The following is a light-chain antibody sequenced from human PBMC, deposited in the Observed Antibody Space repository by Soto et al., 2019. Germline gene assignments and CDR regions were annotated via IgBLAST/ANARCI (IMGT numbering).Light chain of an antibody. Sequence: EIVLTQSPGTLSLSPEERATLSCRASQSVSSSSLAWYQQKPGQAPRLLIYGASSRATGIPDRFSGSGSGTDFTLTISRLEAEDFAVYYCQQSGSSPPITFGHGTRLEIK. V-gene: IGKV3-20*01. CDR3: QQSGSSPPIT. J-gene: IGKJ5*01. CDR1: QSVSSSS. CDR2: GAS.